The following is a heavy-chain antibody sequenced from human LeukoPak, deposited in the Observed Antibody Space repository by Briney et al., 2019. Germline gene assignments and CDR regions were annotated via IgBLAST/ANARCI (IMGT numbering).Heavy chain of an antibody. J-gene: IGHJ4*02. CDR1: GFTFSSYA. Sequence: GGSLRLSCAASGFTFSSYAMHWVRQAPGKGLEYVSATSSNGGTTDYANSVKGRFTISRDNSKNTLYLQMGSLRAEDMAVYYCARVGDVGPFDYWGQGTLVTVSS. V-gene: IGHV3-64*01. D-gene: IGHD1-26*01. CDR3: ARVGDVGPFDY. CDR2: TSSNGGTT.